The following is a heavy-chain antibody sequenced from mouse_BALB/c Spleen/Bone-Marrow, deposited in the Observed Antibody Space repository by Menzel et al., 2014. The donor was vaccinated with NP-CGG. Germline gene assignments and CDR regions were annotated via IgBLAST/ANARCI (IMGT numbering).Heavy chain of an antibody. J-gene: IGHJ4*01. CDR2: IAPGTGTT. CDR1: GYTFTNLW. D-gene: IGHD2-3*01. Sequence: DLVKPGASVKLSGKASGYTFTNLWINWIKQRPGQGIEWIGRIAPGTGTTYYNEMFKGKATLTVDTSSSXXXXQLSGLSSEDSAVYFCVRNDNIMDYWGQGTSVTASS. V-gene: IGHV1S41*01. CDR3: VRNDNIMDY.